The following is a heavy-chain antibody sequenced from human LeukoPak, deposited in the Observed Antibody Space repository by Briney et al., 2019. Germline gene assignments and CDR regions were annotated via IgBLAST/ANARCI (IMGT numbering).Heavy chain of an antibody. V-gene: IGHV3-30*04. J-gene: IGHJ4*02. Sequence: GRSLRLSCAASGFTFGSYAMHWVRQAPGKGLEWVAVISYDGSNKYYADSVKGRFTISRDNSKNTLYLQMNSLRAEDTAVYYCARDSPASGIVGATEYFDYWGQGTLVTVSS. CDR2: ISYDGSNK. CDR3: ARDSPASGIVGATEYFDY. CDR1: GFTFGSYA. D-gene: IGHD1-26*01.